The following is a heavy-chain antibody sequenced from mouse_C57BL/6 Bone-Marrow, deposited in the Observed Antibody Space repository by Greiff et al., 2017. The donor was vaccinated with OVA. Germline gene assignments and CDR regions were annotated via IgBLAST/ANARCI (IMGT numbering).Heavy chain of an antibody. CDR3: ASAVFAY. Sequence: QVQLQQPGAEVVKPGASVKLSCKASGYTFTSYWMQWIKQRPGQGLEWIGEIDPSDTYTNYNQKFRAKDKLTVDTSSSTAFMQLTSLTSEDSAVYYYASAVFAYWGQGTLVTVSA. V-gene: IGHV1-50*01. CDR1: GYTFTSYW. J-gene: IGHJ3*01. CDR2: IDPSDTYT.